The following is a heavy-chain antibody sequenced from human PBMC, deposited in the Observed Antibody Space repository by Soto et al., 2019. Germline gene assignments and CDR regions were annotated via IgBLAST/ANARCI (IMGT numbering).Heavy chain of an antibody. D-gene: IGHD1-7*01. CDR1: GYTFTSYG. CDR3: ARDRLELPLRTYYFDY. Sequence: GASVKVSCKASGYTFTSYGISWVRQAPGQGLEWMGWISAYNGNTNYAQKLQGRVTMTTDTSTSTAYMELRSLRSDDTAVYYCARDRLELPLRTYYFDYWGQGTLVTVSS. J-gene: IGHJ4*02. CDR2: ISAYNGNT. V-gene: IGHV1-18*04.